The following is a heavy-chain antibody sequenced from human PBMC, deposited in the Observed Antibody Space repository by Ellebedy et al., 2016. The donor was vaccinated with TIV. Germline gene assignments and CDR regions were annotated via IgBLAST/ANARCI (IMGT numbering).Heavy chain of an antibody. CDR3: ARAASKVVPAASYYYYYYMDV. V-gene: IGHV4-34*01. Sequence: SETLSLXXAVYGGSFSGYYWSWIRQPPGKGLEWIGEINHSGSTNYNPSLKSRVTISVDTSKNQFSLKLSSVTAADTAVYYCARAASKVVPAASYYYYYYMDVWGKGTTVTVSS. D-gene: IGHD2-2*01. CDR2: INHSGST. J-gene: IGHJ6*03. CDR1: GGSFSGYY.